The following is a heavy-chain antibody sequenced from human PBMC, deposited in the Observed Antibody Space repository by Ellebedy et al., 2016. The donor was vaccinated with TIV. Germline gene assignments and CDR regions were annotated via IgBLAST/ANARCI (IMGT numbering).Heavy chain of an antibody. V-gene: IGHV4-59*12. Sequence: SETLSLTCTISGGSISGFYWSWIRQPPGKGLEWLGYIHSGGSTNYNPSLESRVVMSVDTSKNQLSLRLTSVTAADTAVYYCARGLVFSSWGQGTLVTVSS. CDR2: IHSGGST. D-gene: IGHD2-2*01. J-gene: IGHJ4*02. CDR1: GGSISGFY. CDR3: ARGLVFSS.